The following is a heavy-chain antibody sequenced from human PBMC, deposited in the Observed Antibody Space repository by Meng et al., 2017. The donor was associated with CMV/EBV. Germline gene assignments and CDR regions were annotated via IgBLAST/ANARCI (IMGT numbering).Heavy chain of an antibody. D-gene: IGHD2-2*01. V-gene: IGHV3-21*01. CDR1: GFTFSSYS. J-gene: IGHJ4*02. Sequence: GGSLRLSCAASGFTFSSYSMNWVRQAPGKGLEGVSSISSNSYIYYADSVKGRFTISRDNAKNTLYLQMNSRRAEDTAVYYCARDCRGVPAAWALADYWGQGTLVTVSS. CDR3: ARDCRGVPAAWALADY. CDR2: ISSNSYI.